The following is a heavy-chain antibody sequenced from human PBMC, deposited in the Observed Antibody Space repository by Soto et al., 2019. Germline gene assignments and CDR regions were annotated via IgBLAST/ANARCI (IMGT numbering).Heavy chain of an antibody. Sequence: GESLKISCQVSGYTFTIYWIGWVRQMPGKGLEWMGIIYPGDSDTRYSPSFQGQVTISADQSINTAYLQWDSLKASDTAIYYCPSPPTTVADQFDLWGQGTPVTVSS. D-gene: IGHD4-17*01. J-gene: IGHJ4*02. CDR2: IYPGDSDT. CDR1: GYTFTIYW. CDR3: PSPPTTVADQFDL. V-gene: IGHV5-51*01.